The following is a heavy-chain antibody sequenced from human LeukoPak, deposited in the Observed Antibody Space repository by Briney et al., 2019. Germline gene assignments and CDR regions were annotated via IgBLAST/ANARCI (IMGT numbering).Heavy chain of an antibody. CDR1: GFTFGSYS. V-gene: IGHV3-48*01. J-gene: IGHJ4*02. CDR2: IHSSGHTI. Sequence: GGSLRLSCAASGFTFGSYSMNWVRQAPGMGLEWVSYIHSSGHTIYYADSVKGRFTISRDNAKNSLYLQMNSLRAEDTAVYYCVRDPEALDYWGQGTQVTVSS. CDR3: VRDPEALDY.